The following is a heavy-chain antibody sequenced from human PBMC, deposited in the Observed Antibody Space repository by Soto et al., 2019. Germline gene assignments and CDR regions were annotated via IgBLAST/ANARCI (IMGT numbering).Heavy chain of an antibody. Sequence: QVQLQESGPGLVKPSETLSLTCTVSGGSISSYYWSWIRQPPGKGLEWIGYIYDSGSTNYNPSLKSRVTISVDTSKNQFSLKLSPVTAADTAVYYCAKSTVTPPGFDYWGQGTLVTVSS. V-gene: IGHV4-59*01. D-gene: IGHD4-17*01. CDR1: GGSISSYY. CDR2: IYDSGST. CDR3: AKSTVTPPGFDY. J-gene: IGHJ4*02.